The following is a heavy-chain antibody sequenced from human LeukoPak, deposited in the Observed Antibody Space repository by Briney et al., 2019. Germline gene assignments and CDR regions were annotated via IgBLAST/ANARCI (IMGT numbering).Heavy chain of an antibody. D-gene: IGHD6-19*01. Sequence: SETLSLTCTVSGGSISSYYWSWIRQPPGKGLEWIGYIYYSGSTNYNPSLKSRVTISVDTSKNQFSLKLSSVTAADTAVYYCAREGYSSGWYGDFNWFDPWGQGTLVTVSS. J-gene: IGHJ5*02. CDR3: AREGYSSGWYGDFNWFDP. CDR1: GGSISSYY. V-gene: IGHV4-59*01. CDR2: IYYSGST.